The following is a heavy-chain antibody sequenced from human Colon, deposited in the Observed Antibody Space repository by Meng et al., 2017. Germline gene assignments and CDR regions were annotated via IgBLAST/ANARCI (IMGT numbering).Heavy chain of an antibody. V-gene: IGHV3-73*01. J-gene: IGHJ4*02. CDR1: GFTFRGSA. Sequence: GELVGAGGGLVPPGGSLKLSCAASGFTFRGSAMHWVRQASGKGLEWVGRIRSKANSYATAYAASVKGRFTISRDDSKNTAYLQMNSLKTEDTAVYYCTGDTAMVRLGYWGQGTLVTVSS. D-gene: IGHD5-18*01. CDR3: TGDTAMVRLGY. CDR2: IRSKANSYAT.